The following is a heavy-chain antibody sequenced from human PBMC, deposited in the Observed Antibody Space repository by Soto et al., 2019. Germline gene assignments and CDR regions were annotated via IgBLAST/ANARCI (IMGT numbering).Heavy chain of an antibody. CDR3: EKDGGGYCSGGSCYPGYYFDY. CDR1: GFTFDDYA. Sequence: EVQLVESGGGLVQPGRSLRLSCAASGFTFDDYAMHWVRQAPGKGLEWVSGISWNSGSIGYADSVKGRFTISRDNAKNSLYLQMNSLRAEDTALYYCEKDGGGYCSGGSCYPGYYFDYWGQGTLVTVSS. D-gene: IGHD2-15*01. J-gene: IGHJ4*02. CDR2: ISWNSGSI. V-gene: IGHV3-9*01.